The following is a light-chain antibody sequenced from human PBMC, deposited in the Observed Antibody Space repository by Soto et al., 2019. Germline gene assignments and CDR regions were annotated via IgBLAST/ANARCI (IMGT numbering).Light chain of an antibody. CDR1: KSLLHSNGNTY. CDR3: MQALLTPYT. V-gene: IGKV2-28*01. Sequence: DIVMTQSPLSLAVTPGGPASTSCRSSKSLLHSNGNTYLDCYLQKPGQSPQLLIYLGSSRAPGVPDRFSGSGSGTDFTLKISRVEAEDVGVYYCMQALLTPYTFGQGTRLEIK. J-gene: IGKJ5*01. CDR2: LGS.